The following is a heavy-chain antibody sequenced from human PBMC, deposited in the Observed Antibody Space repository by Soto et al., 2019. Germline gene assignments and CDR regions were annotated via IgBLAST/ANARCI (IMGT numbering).Heavy chain of an antibody. Sequence: GGSLRLSCAASGFTFSSYGMHWVRQAPGKGLEWVAVISYDGSNKYYADSVKGRFTISRDNSKNTLYLQMNSLRAEDTAVYYCAKGYKWFGELLDYYMDVWGKGTTVTVSS. CDR3: AKGYKWFGELLDYYMDV. CDR1: GFTFSSYG. J-gene: IGHJ6*03. D-gene: IGHD3-10*01. V-gene: IGHV3-30*18. CDR2: ISYDGSNK.